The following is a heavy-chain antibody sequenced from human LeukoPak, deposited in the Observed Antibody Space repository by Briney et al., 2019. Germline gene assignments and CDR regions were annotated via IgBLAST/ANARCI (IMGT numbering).Heavy chain of an antibody. CDR3: ARGPIKTYSSSWYLEYYFDY. CDR1: GFTFSSYW. D-gene: IGHD6-13*01. V-gene: IGHV3-7*01. Sequence: GGSLRLSCAASGFTFSSYWMSWVRQAPGKGLEWGANIKQDGSEKYYVDSVKGRFTISRDDAKNSLYLQMNSLRAEDTAVYYCARGPIKTYSSSWYLEYYFDYWGQGTLVTVSS. J-gene: IGHJ4*02. CDR2: IKQDGSEK.